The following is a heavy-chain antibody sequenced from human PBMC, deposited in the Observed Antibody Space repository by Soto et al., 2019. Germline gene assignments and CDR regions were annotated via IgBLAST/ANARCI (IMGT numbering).Heavy chain of an antibody. CDR1: GGSISSYY. CDR3: ARSLYGGSYLHFDY. V-gene: IGHV4-59*01. CDR2: IYYSGST. D-gene: IGHD1-26*01. J-gene: IGHJ4*02. Sequence: SETLSLTCTVSGGSISSYYWSWIRQPPGKGLEWIGYIYYSGSTNYNPSLKSRVTISVDTSKNQFSLKLSSVTAADTAVYYCARSLYGGSYLHFDYGGQGTLVTFS.